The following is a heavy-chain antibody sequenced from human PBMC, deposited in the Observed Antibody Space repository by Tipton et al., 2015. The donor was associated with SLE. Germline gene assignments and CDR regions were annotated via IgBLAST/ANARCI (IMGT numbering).Heavy chain of an antibody. J-gene: IGHJ6*02. CDR3: ARRGVAAMDV. CDR2: LYYTGST. D-gene: IGHD3-10*01. CDR1: GGSLTGYL. V-gene: IGHV4-34*11. Sequence: TLSLTCAVYGGSLTGYLWTWIRRPPGRGLEWIGYLYYTGSTTYNPSLKSRATTLVDTSKNQFSLKLSSVTAADTAVYYCARRGVAAMDVWGQGTTVTVSS.